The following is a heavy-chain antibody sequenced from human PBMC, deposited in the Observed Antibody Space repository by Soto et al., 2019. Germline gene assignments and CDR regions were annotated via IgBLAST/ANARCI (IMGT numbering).Heavy chain of an antibody. Sequence: GGSLRLSCAASGFTFSSYGMHWVRQAPGKGLEWVAVISYDGSNKYYADSVKGRFTISRDNSKNTLYLQMNSLRAEDTAVYYCAKEGLYCTNGVCSDYYYYYGMDVWGQGTTVTVS. CDR1: GFTFSSYG. V-gene: IGHV3-30*18. CDR3: AKEGLYCTNGVCSDYYYYYGMDV. CDR2: ISYDGSNK. D-gene: IGHD2-8*01. J-gene: IGHJ6*02.